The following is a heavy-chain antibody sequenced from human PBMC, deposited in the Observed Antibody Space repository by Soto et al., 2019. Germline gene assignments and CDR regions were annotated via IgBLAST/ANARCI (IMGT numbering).Heavy chain of an antibody. CDR3: ARSEYGDYYYYYYMDV. CDR2: INAGNGNT. J-gene: IGHJ6*03. D-gene: IGHD4-17*01. Sequence: QVQLVQSGAEVKKPGASVKVSCKASGYTFTSYAMHWVRQAPGQRLEWMGWINAGNGNTKYSQKFQGRVTITRDTSASTADMELSSLRSEDTAVYYCARSEYGDYYYYYYMDVWGKGTTVTVSS. V-gene: IGHV1-3*01. CDR1: GYTFTSYA.